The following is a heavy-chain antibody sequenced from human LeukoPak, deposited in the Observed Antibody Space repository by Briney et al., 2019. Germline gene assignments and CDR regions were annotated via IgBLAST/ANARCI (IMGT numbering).Heavy chain of an antibody. CDR3: AKGHCYGSGSLDY. CDR2: IGGRDGST. J-gene: IGHJ4*02. V-gene: IGHV3-23*01. D-gene: IGHD3-10*01. CDR1: GFTFSSYG. Sequence: GGSLRLSCAASGFTFSSYGMSWVRQAPGKGLEWVSAIGGRDGSTYYADSVKGRFTISRDNSKNTLYVQMNSLRAEDTAVYYCAKGHCYGSGSLDYWGQGTLVTVSS.